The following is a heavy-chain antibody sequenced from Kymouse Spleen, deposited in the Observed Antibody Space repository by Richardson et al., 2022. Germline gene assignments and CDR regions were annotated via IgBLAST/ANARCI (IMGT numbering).Heavy chain of an antibody. Sequence: EVQLVESGGGVVRPGGSLRLSCAASGFTFDDYGMSWVRQAPGKGLEWVSGINWNGGSTGYADSVKGRFTISRDNAKNSLYLQMNSLRAEDTALYYCARGRSSGSYYNSSPYWYFDLWGRGTLVTVSS. J-gene: IGHJ2*01. V-gene: IGHV3-20*d01. CDR2: INWNGGST. D-gene: IGHD3-10*01. CDR1: GFTFDDYG. CDR3: ARGRSSGSYYNSSPYWYFDL.